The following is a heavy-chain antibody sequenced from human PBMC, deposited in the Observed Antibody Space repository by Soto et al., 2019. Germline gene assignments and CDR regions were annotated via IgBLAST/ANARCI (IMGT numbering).Heavy chain of an antibody. D-gene: IGHD6-19*01. CDR2: IYYSGNT. Sequence: LSLTCTVSGGSISSSSFYWGLIRQPPGKGLEWIGTIYYSGNTYYNPSLKSRVTISVDTSKNQFSLKLSSVTAADTAVYYCARLEGYYSSGWFDYWGQGSLVTVSS. V-gene: IGHV4-39*01. CDR1: GGSISSSSFY. J-gene: IGHJ5*01. CDR3: ARLEGYYSSGWFDY.